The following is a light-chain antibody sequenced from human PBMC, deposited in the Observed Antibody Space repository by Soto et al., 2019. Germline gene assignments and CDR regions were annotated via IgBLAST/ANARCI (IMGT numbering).Light chain of an antibody. CDR3: QQYKYWPET. Sequence: EIVMTQSPATLSVSPGERATLSCRASQSVSSSLAWYQQNPGQAPRLLIYDASTMATGIPARLGGSGSGTEFTLTISSLQSQDFADYYCQQYKYWPETFGQGTKVEIK. CDR2: DAS. J-gene: IGKJ1*01. V-gene: IGKV3-15*01. CDR1: QSVSSS.